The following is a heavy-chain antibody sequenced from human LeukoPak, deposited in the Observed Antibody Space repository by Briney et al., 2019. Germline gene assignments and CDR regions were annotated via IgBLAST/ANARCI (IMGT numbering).Heavy chain of an antibody. J-gene: IGHJ5*02. Sequence: SETLSLTCAVYGGSFSGYYWSWIRQPPGKGLEWIGEINHSGSTNYNPSLKSRVTISVDTSKNQFSLKLSSVTAADTAVYYCARGGLPPTAWFDPWGQGTLVTASS. D-gene: IGHD5-18*01. CDR2: INHSGST. CDR1: GGSFSGYY. CDR3: ARGGLPPTAWFDP. V-gene: IGHV4-34*01.